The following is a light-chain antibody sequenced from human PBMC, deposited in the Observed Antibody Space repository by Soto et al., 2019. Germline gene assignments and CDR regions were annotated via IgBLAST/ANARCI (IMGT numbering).Light chain of an antibody. CDR2: SNN. J-gene: IGLJ2*01. Sequence: QAVVSQPPSASGTPGQRVTISCSGSRSNIGSNTVNWYQQLPGTAPKLLMYSNNQRPSGVSDRFSGSKSGTSASLAVRGLQSEDEADYYCATWDDSLNGHVVFGGVTKLTVL. CDR1: RSNIGSNT. CDR3: ATWDDSLNGHVV. V-gene: IGLV1-44*01.